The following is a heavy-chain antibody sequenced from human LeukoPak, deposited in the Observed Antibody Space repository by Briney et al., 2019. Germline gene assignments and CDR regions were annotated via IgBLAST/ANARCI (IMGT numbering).Heavy chain of an antibody. D-gene: IGHD3-10*01. CDR3: ARGYGSGSCLDY. J-gene: IGHJ4*02. Sequence: GGSLRLSCAASGFTFTSFWLNWVRQAPGKGLEWVADIKRDGSEKYYLDSVKGRFTISRDNAKNSLYLQMYNLRAEDTAVYYCARGYGSGSCLDYWGQGTLVTVSS. V-gene: IGHV3-7*03. CDR1: GFTFTSFW. CDR2: IKRDGSEK.